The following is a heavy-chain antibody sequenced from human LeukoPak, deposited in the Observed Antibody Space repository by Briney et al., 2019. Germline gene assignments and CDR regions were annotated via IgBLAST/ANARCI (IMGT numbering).Heavy chain of an antibody. CDR1: GFTFTRYS. CDR2: ISGGGGST. V-gene: IGHV3-23*01. CDR3: AKGGKWDVTPFDY. D-gene: IGHD1-26*01. Sequence: RPGGSLRLSCAASGFTFTRYSMNWVRQAPGKGLEWVSTISGGGGSTYYADSVKGRFTISRDNSKNTLYLQVNSLRAEDTAVYYCAKGGKWDVTPFDYWGQGTLVTVSS. J-gene: IGHJ4*02.